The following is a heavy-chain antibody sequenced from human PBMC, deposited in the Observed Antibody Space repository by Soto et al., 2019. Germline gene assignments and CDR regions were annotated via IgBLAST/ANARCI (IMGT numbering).Heavy chain of an antibody. J-gene: IGHJ4*02. CDR1: CGSISSSSYY. D-gene: IGHD3-16*02. Sequence: SETLSLTCTVSCGSISSSSYYWGWIRQPPGKGLEWIGSIYYSGSTYYSPSLKSRVTISVDTSKNQFSLKLSSVTAADTAVYYCARHWGPDYDYIWGSYRDLYYLDYWGQGTLVTAPQ. CDR3: ARHWGPDYDYIWGSYRDLYYLDY. CDR2: IYYSGST. V-gene: IGHV4-39*01.